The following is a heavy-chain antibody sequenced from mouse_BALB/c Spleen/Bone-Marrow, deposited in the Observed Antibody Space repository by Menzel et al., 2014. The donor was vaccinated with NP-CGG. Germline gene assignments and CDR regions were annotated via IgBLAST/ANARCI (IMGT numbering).Heavy chain of an antibody. CDR2: ILPGSGST. Sequence: QVRLQQSGAELMKTGASVKISCKATGYTFSSYWIEWVKQRPGHGLEWIGEILPGSGSTNYNEKFKGKATFTADTSSNTAYMQLSSLTSGDSAVYYCARERGYWGQGTLVTVSA. J-gene: IGHJ3*01. CDR1: GYTFSSYW. CDR3: ARERGY. V-gene: IGHV1-9*01.